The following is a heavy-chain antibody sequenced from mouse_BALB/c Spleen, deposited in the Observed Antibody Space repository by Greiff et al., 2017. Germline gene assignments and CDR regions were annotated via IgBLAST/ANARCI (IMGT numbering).Heavy chain of an antibody. CDR2: ISYSGST. Sequence: EVKVEESGPGLVKPSQSLSLTCTVTGYSITSDYAWNWIRQFPGNTLEWMGYISYSGSTSYNPSLKSRISITRDTSKNQFFLQLNSVTTEDTATYYCASNWDFAYWGQGTLVTVSA. J-gene: IGHJ3*01. CDR3: ASNWDFAY. D-gene: IGHD4-1*01. CDR1: GYSITSDYA. V-gene: IGHV3-2*02.